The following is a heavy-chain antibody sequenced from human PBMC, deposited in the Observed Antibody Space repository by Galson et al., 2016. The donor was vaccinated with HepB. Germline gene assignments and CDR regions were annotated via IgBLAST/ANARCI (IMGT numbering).Heavy chain of an antibody. Sequence: SLRLSCAASGFTFCSYAMTWVRQAPGKGLEWVSAGYGGGGGPHYADSVKGRFTMSRDISRNTLYLQMNSLRAEDTAVYYCARCERYGSGWYGKNDYWGQGTLVTVSS. J-gene: IGHJ4*02. CDR2: GYGGGGGP. V-gene: IGHV3-23*01. CDR3: ARCERYGSGWYGKNDY. CDR1: GFTFCSYA. D-gene: IGHD6-13*01.